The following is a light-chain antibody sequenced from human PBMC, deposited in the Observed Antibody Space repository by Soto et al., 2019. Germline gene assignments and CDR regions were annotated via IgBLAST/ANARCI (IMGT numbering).Light chain of an antibody. CDR2: AVT. J-gene: IGLJ1*01. Sequence: QSVLTQPASVSGSPGQSITISCTGTSSDVGGYNYVSWYQQHPGKAPKLMIYAVTDRPSGVSGRFSGSKSGDTASLTISGLQAEDEADYYCSSYTSSSTLFGTGTKVTVL. CDR1: SSDVGGYNY. CDR3: SSYTSSSTL. V-gene: IGLV2-14*01.